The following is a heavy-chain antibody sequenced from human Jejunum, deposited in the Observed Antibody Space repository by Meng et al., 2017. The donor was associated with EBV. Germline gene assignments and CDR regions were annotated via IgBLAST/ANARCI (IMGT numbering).Heavy chain of an antibody. CDR2: IYYSGNT. Sequence: VQPREVGPGRVDPSETLSLTCAVSGGSVSTASYYWSWIRQSPGKGLEWIGYIYYSGNTNYNPSLKSRATITVDTSKNQFSLKLSSVTAADTAVYYCARVVDYYERSGYPDFWGQGTLVTAPQ. CDR3: ARVVDYYERSGYPDF. V-gene: IGHV4-61*01. J-gene: IGHJ4*02. CDR1: GGSVSTASYY. D-gene: IGHD3-22*01.